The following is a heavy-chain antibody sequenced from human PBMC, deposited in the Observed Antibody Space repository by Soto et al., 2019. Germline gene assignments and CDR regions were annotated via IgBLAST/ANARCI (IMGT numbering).Heavy chain of an antibody. CDR3: VRMGFSGDCYLSYYYYGMDV. V-gene: IGHV5-51*01. CDR2: IYPDDSDT. D-gene: IGHD2-21*01. Sequence: GESLKISCKGSGYSFPKYYIGWVRQMPGKDLEWMAIIYPDDSDTRYSPSFQGQVTISADKSISTAYLQWSSLKASDTAMYYCVRMGFSGDCYLSYYYYGMDVCGQGTTVTVSS. J-gene: IGHJ6*02. CDR1: GYSFPKYY.